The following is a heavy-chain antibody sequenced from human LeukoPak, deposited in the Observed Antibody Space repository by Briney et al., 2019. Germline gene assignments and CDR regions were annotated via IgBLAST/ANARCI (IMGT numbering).Heavy chain of an antibody. CDR2: IYYSGST. Sequence: SQTLSLTRTVSGGSISSYYWSWIRQPPGKGLEWIGYIYYSGSTNYNPSLKSRVTISVDTSKNQFSLKLSSVTAADTAVYYCASIGPSGGSFDYWGQGTLGTVSS. CDR3: ASIGPSGGSFDY. V-gene: IGHV4-59*08. J-gene: IGHJ4*02. D-gene: IGHD4-23*01. CDR1: GGSISSYY.